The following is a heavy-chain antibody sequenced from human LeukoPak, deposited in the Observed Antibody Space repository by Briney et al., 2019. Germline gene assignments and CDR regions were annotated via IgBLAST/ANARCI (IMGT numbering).Heavy chain of an antibody. V-gene: IGHV3-23*01. CDR1: GFTFSTYA. CDR3: AKVSRGYCRGGTCYYYYGLDV. Sequence: QPGGSLRLSRAASGFTFSTYAMSWVRQAPGKGLEWVSSVFGNGITYYADSVKGRFTISRDNSKNTLYLQTNSLRAEDTAVYYCAKVSRGYCRGGTCYYYYGLDVWGQGTTVTVSS. CDR2: VFGNGIT. D-gene: IGHD2-15*01. J-gene: IGHJ6*02.